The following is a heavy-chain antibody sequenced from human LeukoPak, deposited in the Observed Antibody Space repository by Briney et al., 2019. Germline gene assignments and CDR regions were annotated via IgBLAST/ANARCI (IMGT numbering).Heavy chain of an antibody. J-gene: IGHJ3*02. CDR2: INPSGGST. CDR1: GYTFTSYY. CDR3: ARDRGYCSSTSCMPSAFDI. V-gene: IGHV1-46*01. Sequence: ASVKVSCKASGYTFTSYYMHWVRQAPGQGLEWMGIINPSGGSTSYAQKFQGRVTMTRDTSTSTVYMELSSLRSEDTAVYYCARDRGYCSSTSCMPSAFDIWGQGTMVTVSS. D-gene: IGHD2-2*01.